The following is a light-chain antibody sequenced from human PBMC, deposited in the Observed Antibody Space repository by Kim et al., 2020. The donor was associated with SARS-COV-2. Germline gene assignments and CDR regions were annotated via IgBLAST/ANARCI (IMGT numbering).Light chain of an antibody. CDR1: SGHSSYS. J-gene: IGLJ3*02. V-gene: IGLV4-69*01. CDR2: LKSDGSH. Sequence: SVKLTCTLSSGHSSYSIAWHQQQPEKAPRFLMKLKSDGSHIKGDGIPDRFSGSSSGAERYLTISSRQSEDEADYYCQSWGTGIRVFGGGTQLTVL. CDR3: QSWGTGIRV.